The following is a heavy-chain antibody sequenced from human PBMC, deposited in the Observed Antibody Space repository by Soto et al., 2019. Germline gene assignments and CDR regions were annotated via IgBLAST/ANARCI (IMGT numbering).Heavy chain of an antibody. V-gene: IGHV1-18*01. CDR1: GYTFTNYG. CDR3: ARGVGSGTYYNQYNWFDP. J-gene: IGHJ5*02. CDR2: INTYNGNT. Sequence: ASVKVSCKAFGYTFTNYGISWVRQAPGQGLEWMGWINTYNGNTNHAQKLQGRVTMTTDTSTSTAYMELRSLRSDDTAVYYCARGVGSGTYYNQYNWFDPWGQGTLVTVSS. D-gene: IGHD3-10*01.